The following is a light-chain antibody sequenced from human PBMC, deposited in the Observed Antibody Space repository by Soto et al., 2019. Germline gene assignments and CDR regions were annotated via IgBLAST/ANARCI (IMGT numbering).Light chain of an antibody. V-gene: IGKV3-11*01. CDR1: QSVSSY. CDR2: DAS. Sequence: EIVLTQSPATLSLSPGERATLSCRASQSVSSYLAWYQHKPGQAPRLLIYDASNRATGIPARFSGIGSGTDFTLTMSSLEPEDFAVYYCQQRSNWPGFGGGTKVEIK. J-gene: IGKJ4*01. CDR3: QQRSNWPG.